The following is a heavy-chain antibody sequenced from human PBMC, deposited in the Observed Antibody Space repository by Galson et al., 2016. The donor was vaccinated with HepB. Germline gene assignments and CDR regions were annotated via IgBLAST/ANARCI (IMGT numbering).Heavy chain of an antibody. CDR3: ARGGGSLDYYFDY. Sequence: TLSLTCTVSGGSINSGGHYWSWTRQLPGEGLEWIGFIYYRGSTYYKSSLKSRVNISIDTSKNQFSLNLNSVTAADTAVYYCARGGGSLDYYFDYWGQGTPVTVSS. CDR2: IYYRGST. J-gene: IGHJ4*02. CDR1: GGSINSGGHY. V-gene: IGHV4-31*03. D-gene: IGHD6-25*01.